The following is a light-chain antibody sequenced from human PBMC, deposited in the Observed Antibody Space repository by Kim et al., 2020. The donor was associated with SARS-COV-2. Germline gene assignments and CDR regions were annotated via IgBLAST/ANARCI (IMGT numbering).Light chain of an antibody. Sequence: EIVLTQSPGTLSLSAGERATLSCRASQSVSSTYLAWYQQKPGQAPRLLIYGASSRATGIPDRFSGSGSGTDFTLTISRLEPEDFAVYFCQQHGSSPRTFGQGTKVDIK. V-gene: IGKV3-20*01. CDR1: QSVSSTY. J-gene: IGKJ1*01. CDR3: QQHGSSPRT. CDR2: GAS.